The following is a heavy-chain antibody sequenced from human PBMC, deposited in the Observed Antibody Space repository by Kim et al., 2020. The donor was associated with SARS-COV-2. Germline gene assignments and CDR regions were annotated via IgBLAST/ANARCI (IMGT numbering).Heavy chain of an antibody. J-gene: IGHJ4*02. V-gene: IGHV3-9*01. CDR2: ISWNSGSI. CDR3: AKDGAAAAPFDY. CDR1: GFTFDDYA. Sequence: GWSLRLSCAASGFTFDDYAMHWVRQAPGKGLEWVSGISWNSGSIGYADSVKGRFTISRDNAKNSLYLQMNSLRAEDTALYYCAKDGAAAAPFDYWGQGTL. D-gene: IGHD6-13*01.